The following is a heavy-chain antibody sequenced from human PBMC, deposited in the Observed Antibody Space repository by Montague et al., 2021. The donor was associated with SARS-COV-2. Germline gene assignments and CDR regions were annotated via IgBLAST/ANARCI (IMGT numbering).Heavy chain of an antibody. CDR3: ARWGEYYDSPYYYYAMDV. J-gene: IGHJ6*02. V-gene: IGHV4-59*12. CDR1: GGSISPYY. Sequence: SETLSLTCTVPGGSISPYYWSWIRQSPGKGLECIGYTSYSGSTDYNPSLKSRATISIDTSKNQFSLKLSSVTAADTAVYYCARWGEYYDSPYYYYAMDVWGQGTTVTVSS. CDR2: TSYSGST. D-gene: IGHD3-3*01.